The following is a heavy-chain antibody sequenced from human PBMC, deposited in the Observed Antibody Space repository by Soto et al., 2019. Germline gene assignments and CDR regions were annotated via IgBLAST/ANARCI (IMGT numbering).Heavy chain of an antibody. CDR3: AREGYYGDSRVYFDY. D-gene: IGHD4-17*01. Sequence: QVQLVQSGGGVVQPGRSLRLSCAASGFIFSNYGMHWVRQAPGKGLEWVAVIWYDGSNKYYVDSVKGRFTFSRDNSKNTMYLQMDSLRADDTGVYYCAREGYYGDSRVYFDYWAQGTLVTVSS. CDR1: GFIFSNYG. V-gene: IGHV3-33*01. J-gene: IGHJ4*02. CDR2: IWYDGSNK.